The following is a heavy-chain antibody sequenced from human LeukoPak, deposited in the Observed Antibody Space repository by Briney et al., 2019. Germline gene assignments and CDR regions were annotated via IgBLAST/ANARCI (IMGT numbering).Heavy chain of an antibody. Sequence: GGSLRLSCAVSGFIFSNYWMSWVRQAPGKGLEGVATIKIDGSEIYYVDSVRGRFTISRDNVRNSLYLQMHSLRGEDTAVYYCAREGTLRAHWDPFDYWGQGTLVTVSS. CDR3: AREGTLRAHWDPFDY. V-gene: IGHV3-7*01. J-gene: IGHJ4*02. CDR2: IKIDGSEI. CDR1: GFIFSNYW. D-gene: IGHD7-27*01.